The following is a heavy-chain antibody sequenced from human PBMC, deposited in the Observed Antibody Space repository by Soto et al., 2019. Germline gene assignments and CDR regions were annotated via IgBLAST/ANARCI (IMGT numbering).Heavy chain of an antibody. Sequence: QAQLVQSGAEVKKPGSSVKVSCKASGGTFSSYAISWVRQAPGQGLEWMGGIIPIFGTANYAQKFQGRVTITADESTSTAYMELSSLRSEDTAVYYCARGGLRYCSSTSCYAVGWFDPWGQGTLVTVSS. V-gene: IGHV1-69*01. CDR2: IIPIFGTA. J-gene: IGHJ5*02. D-gene: IGHD2-2*01. CDR3: ARGGLRYCSSTSCYAVGWFDP. CDR1: GGTFSSYA.